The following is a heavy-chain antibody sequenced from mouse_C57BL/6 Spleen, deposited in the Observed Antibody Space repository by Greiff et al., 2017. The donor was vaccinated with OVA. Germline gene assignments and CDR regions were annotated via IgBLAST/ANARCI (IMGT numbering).Heavy chain of an antibody. CDR1: GYTFTSYW. CDR2: IDPSDSYT. D-gene: IGHD2-5*01. V-gene: IGHV1-69*01. J-gene: IGHJ2*01. Sequence: VQLQQPGAELVMPGASVKLSCKASGYTFTSYWMHWVKQRPGQGLEWIGEIDPSDSYTNYNQKFKGKSTLTVDKSSSTAYMQHSSLTSEDSAVYYCARSYSNYDYWGQGTTLTVSS. CDR3: ARSYSNYDY.